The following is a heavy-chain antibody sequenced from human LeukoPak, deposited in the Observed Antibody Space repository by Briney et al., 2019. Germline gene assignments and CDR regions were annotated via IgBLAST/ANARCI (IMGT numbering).Heavy chain of an antibody. CDR3: ARSTSRGRLDY. V-gene: IGHV1-2*02. J-gene: IGHJ4*02. CDR1: GYTFTSYD. Sequence: GASVKVFCKASGYTFTSYDINWVRQATGQGLEWMGWINPNSGGTNYAQKFQGRVTMTRDTSISTAYMELSRLRSDDTAVYYCARSTSRGRLDYWGQGTLVTVSS. CDR2: INPNSGGT. D-gene: IGHD2-2*01.